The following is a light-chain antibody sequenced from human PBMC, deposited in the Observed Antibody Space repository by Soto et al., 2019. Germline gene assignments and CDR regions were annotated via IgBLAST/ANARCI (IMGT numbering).Light chain of an antibody. CDR2: EVS. CDR3: SSHTTSNTRV. Sequence: QSALTQPASVSGSPGQSIAISCTGTSSDVGAYDFVSWYQQHPDKAPKLLIYEVSYRPSGVSDRFSGSKSVNTATLTISGLQAEDEADYYCSSHTTSNTRVFGTGTKLTFL. CDR1: SSDVGAYDF. V-gene: IGLV2-14*03. J-gene: IGLJ1*01.